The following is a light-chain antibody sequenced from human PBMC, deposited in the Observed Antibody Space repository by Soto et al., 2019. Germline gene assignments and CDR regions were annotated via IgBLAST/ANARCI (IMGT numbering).Light chain of an antibody. J-gene: IGLJ3*02. Sequence: QSALTQPASVSGSPGQSITISCTGTSSDVGNFVSWYRQHPGKAPKLMIYDVSSRPSGISDRFSGSKSGNTASLTISGLQSEDEADYYCCIYTGTTYTGVFGGGTKVTVL. V-gene: IGLV2-14*01. CDR2: DVS. CDR3: CIYTGTTYTGV. CDR1: SSDVGNF.